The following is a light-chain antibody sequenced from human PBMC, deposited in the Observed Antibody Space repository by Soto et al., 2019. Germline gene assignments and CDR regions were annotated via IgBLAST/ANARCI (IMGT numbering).Light chain of an antibody. V-gene: IGKV1-6*02. CDR1: QGIRND. J-gene: IGKJ2*01. CDR3: LQDYSYPRT. CDR2: AAS. Sequence: AIQMTQSPSSLSASVGDRVTITCRASQGIRNDLGWYQQKPGKATNLLIYAASSLQGGVPSRFSGSGSGTDFTLTISSLQPEDIATYFCLQDYSYPRTFGQGTKLEIK.